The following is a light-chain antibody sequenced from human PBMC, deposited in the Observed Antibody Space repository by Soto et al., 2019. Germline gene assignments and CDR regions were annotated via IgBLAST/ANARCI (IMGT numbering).Light chain of an antibody. V-gene: IGLV2-14*03. Sequence: QSVLSQPASVSGSPGQSITISCTGTSSDVGDYNFVSWYQQHPGKAPKLVIYDVSDRPSGVSSRFSGSKSGNTASLTISGLQAEDEADFYCSSYSSTTPHVVFGGGTQLTVL. J-gene: IGLJ2*01. CDR1: SSDVGDYNF. CDR3: SSYSSTTPHVV. CDR2: DVS.